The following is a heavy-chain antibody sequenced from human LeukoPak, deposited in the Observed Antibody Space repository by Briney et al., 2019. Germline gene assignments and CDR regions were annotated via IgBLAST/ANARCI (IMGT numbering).Heavy chain of an antibody. CDR1: GFTFSSFG. CDR3: AKWSGDYPSYYLDY. V-gene: IGHV3-33*06. CDR2: IRSDGSSK. Sequence: GRSLRLSYAASGFTFSSFGLHWVRQAPGKGLEWVALIRSDGSSKNYADSVKGRFTISRDTSKNTVHLQMNNLRAEDTAVYYCAKWSGDYPSYYLDYWGQGTLVTVSS. J-gene: IGHJ4*02. D-gene: IGHD4-17*01.